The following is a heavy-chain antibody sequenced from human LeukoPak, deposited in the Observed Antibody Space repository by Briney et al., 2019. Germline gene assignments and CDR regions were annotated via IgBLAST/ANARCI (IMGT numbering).Heavy chain of an antibody. CDR3: AKAPAYCAGDCYSDS. V-gene: IGHV3-23*01. Sequence: AGGSLRLSCAASGFTFDNYAMSWVRQAPGKGLEWVSAISGSAHSTYYADSVKGRFTISRDNSKNTLYLQVNSLRAEDTAVYYCAKAPAYCAGDCYSDSWGQGTLVTVSS. CDR1: GFTFDNYA. J-gene: IGHJ4*02. D-gene: IGHD2-21*02. CDR2: ISGSAHST.